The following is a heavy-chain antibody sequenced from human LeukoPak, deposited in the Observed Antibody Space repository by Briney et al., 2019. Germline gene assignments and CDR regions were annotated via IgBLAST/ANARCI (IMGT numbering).Heavy chain of an antibody. CDR2: IVVGSGNA. CDR1: GFTFTSFA. Sequence: ASVKVSCKASGFTFTSFAVQWVRQARGQRLEWIGWIVVGSGNANYAQKFQERVTITRDMSTSTAYMELSSLRSEDTAVYYCAYGFDWGQGTLVTVSS. V-gene: IGHV1-58*01. J-gene: IGHJ4*02. CDR3: AYGFD. D-gene: IGHD3-10*01.